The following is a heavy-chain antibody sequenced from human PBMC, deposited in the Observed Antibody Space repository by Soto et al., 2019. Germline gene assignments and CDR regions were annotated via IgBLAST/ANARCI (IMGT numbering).Heavy chain of an antibody. Sequence: SLRVSWAPSVLNPDGHAMHRVRQAPGKGLELVSGISWNSGRIGYADCVKGRFTISRDNAKNSLYLQMNSLRAEDTALYYCAKDIQTYYDSSALWGDAFDSWGHGTMVTVSS. J-gene: IGHJ3*02. CDR1: VLNPDGHA. D-gene: IGHD3-22*01. V-gene: IGHV3-9*02. CDR3: AKDIQTYYDSSALWGDAFDS. CDR2: ISWNSGRI.